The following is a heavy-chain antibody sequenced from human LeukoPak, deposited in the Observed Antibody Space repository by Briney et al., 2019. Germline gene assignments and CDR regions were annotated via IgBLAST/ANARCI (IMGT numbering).Heavy chain of an antibody. CDR2: ISGSGRST. CDR3: AKVLGVPAAYLDY. Sequence: PGASLRLSCAASGFTFSSYAMSWVRQAPGKGLEWVSAISGSGRSTYYADTVKGRFTISRDNSKNTLYLQMNSLRAEDTAVYYCAKVLGVPAAYLDYWGQGTLVTLSS. V-gene: IGHV3-23*01. D-gene: IGHD2-2*01. CDR1: GFTFSSYA. J-gene: IGHJ4*02.